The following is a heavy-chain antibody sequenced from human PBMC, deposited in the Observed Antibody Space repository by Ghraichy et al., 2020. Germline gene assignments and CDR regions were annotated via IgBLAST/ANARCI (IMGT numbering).Heavy chain of an antibody. D-gene: IGHD6-13*01. CDR3: AITSVLIAAAGTTDAFDI. Sequence: GESLNISCKGSGYSFTSYWIGWVRQMPGKGLEWMGIIYPGDSDTRYSPSFQGQVTISADKSISTAYLQWSSLKASDTAMYYCAITSVLIAAAGTTDAFDIWGQGTMVTVSS. CDR1: GYSFTSYW. V-gene: IGHV5-51*01. J-gene: IGHJ3*02. CDR2: IYPGDSDT.